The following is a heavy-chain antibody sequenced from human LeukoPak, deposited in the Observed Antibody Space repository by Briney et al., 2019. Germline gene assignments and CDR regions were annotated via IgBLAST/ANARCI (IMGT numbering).Heavy chain of an antibody. CDR2: ISSTSYSK. J-gene: IGHJ4*02. Sequence: GGSLRLSCAGSGFTFRTYSMNWFRQAPGKCLEWVSSISSTSYSKYYADSVKGRFTISRDNAENSVYLQMNSLRADHTAIYYCTGESAARSIALADYWGQGTLVTVSS. CDR3: TGESAARSIALADY. CDR1: GFTFRTYS. D-gene: IGHD6-25*01. V-gene: IGHV3-21*06.